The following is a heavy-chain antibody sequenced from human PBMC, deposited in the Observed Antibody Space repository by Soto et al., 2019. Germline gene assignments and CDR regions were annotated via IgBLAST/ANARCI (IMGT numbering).Heavy chain of an antibody. V-gene: IGHV4-4*08. D-gene: IGHD6-25*01. CDR2: IYYDGST. CDR1: GGSINYYY. Sequence: QVQLQESGPGLVKPSETLSLTCTVSGGSINYYYWNWIRQSPGKRLEWIGYIYYDGSTKYNPSLXSXVXMXXDTSQNQFSLNLNSVTAADTAVYYCAREGRLPLDYWGQGTLVTVSS. J-gene: IGHJ4*02. CDR3: AREGRLPLDY.